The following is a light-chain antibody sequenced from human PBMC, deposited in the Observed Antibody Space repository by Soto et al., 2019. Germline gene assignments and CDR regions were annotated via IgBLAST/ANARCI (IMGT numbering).Light chain of an antibody. CDR3: QQYENLHT. Sequence: DIQMTQSPSSLSASVGDRVTITCQASQNINNYLNWYQQKPGRAPKLLNYDASNLEAGVPSRFRGSGSGTDFTFDISRLQHEYIAAYYCQQYENLHTFGQGKRLEI. CDR1: QNINNY. CDR2: DAS. J-gene: IGKJ5*01. V-gene: IGKV1-33*01.